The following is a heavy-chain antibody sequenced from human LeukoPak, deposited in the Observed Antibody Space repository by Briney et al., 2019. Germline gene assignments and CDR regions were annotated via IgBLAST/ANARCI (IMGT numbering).Heavy chain of an antibody. CDR1: GFTFSSYA. D-gene: IGHD3-22*01. CDR2: ITSSGAAT. Sequence: GGSLRLSCAASGFTFSSYAMSWVRQAPGKGLEWVSSITSSGAATYYADSVKGRFTISRDNSDNTLYLQMNSLRAEDTAVYYCAEDRRNYYGSNGHYYKLNGDCWGQGTLVTVSS. CDR3: AEDRRNYYGSNGHYYKLNGDC. J-gene: IGHJ4*02. V-gene: IGHV3-23*01.